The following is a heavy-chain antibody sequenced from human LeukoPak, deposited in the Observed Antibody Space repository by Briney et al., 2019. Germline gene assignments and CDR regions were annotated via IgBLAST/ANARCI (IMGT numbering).Heavy chain of an antibody. J-gene: IGHJ2*01. CDR1: GFTFNSYW. Sequence: PGGSLRLSCAASGFTFNSYWMTWVRQAPGKGLEWVASINQDGGQKYYVESLKGRFTISRDNAKNSHYLQMNSLRAEDTAVYYCARKGWYSDLWGRGTLVSVSS. CDR3: ARKGWYSDL. CDR2: INQDGGQK. V-gene: IGHV3-7*01.